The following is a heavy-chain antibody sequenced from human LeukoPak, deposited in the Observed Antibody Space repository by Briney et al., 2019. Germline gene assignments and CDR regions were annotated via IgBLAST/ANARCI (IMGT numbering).Heavy chain of an antibody. J-gene: IGHJ3*02. Sequence: SETLSLTCAVYGGSLSGYYWSWIRQPPGKGLEWIGEIHHSGSTNYNPSLKSRVTISVDTSKNQFSLKLSSVTAADTAVYYCARGLWLKVAFDIWGQGTMVTVSS. CDR3: ARGLWLKVAFDI. CDR1: GGSLSGYY. V-gene: IGHV4-34*01. D-gene: IGHD5-12*01. CDR2: IHHSGST.